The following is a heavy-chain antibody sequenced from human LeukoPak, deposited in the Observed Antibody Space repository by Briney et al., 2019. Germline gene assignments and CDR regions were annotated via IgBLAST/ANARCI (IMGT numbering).Heavy chain of an antibody. CDR2: ISYDGSSK. J-gene: IGHJ4*02. D-gene: IGHD1-26*01. CDR1: GFIFSSYA. V-gene: IGHV3-30*04. CDR3: ARDRYSGSYFPSGPFDY. Sequence: PGRSLRLSCAASGFIFSSYAMHWARQAPGKGLEWVAVISYDGSSKYYADSVKGRFTISRDNSKNTLYLQMNSLRAEDTAVYYCARDRYSGSYFPSGPFDYWGQGTLVTVSS.